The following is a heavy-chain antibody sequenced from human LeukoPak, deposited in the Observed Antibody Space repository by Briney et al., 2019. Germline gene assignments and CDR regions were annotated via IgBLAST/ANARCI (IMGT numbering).Heavy chain of an antibody. Sequence: ASVKVSCKASGYTFTSYYIHWVRQAPGQGLEWMGWINPNSGDTNYAQEFQGRVTMTRDTSISTAYMELSRLRSDDTALYYCARSSSYYMDVWGKGTTVTVSS. V-gene: IGHV1-2*02. CDR1: GYTFTSYY. CDR2: INPNSGDT. CDR3: ARSSSYYMDV. J-gene: IGHJ6*03.